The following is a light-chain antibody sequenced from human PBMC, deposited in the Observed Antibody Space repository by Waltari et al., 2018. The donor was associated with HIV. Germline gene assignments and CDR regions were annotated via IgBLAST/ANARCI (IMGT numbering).Light chain of an antibody. J-gene: IGLJ1*01. V-gene: IGLV2-8*01. CDR3: SSYAGRV. Sequence: QSALTQPPSASASPGQSVTIPCTETTNAVGGYNYVSWYQQHPGKAPKLMIYEVTTRPSGVPDRSSGSKSGNTASLTVSGLQAEDEADYYCSSYAGRVFGTGTKVTVL. CDR2: EVT. CDR1: TNAVGGYNY.